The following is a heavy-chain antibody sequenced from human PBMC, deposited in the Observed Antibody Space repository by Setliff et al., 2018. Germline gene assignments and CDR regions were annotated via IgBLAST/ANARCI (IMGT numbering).Heavy chain of an antibody. CDR3: ARVGYCDGPTCYPFDY. CDR2: TKNKVNTFGT. D-gene: IGHD2-2*01. CDR1: GFTFGDYA. V-gene: IGHV3-72*01. J-gene: IGHJ4*02. Sequence: GGSLRLSCTASGFTFGDYAMSWVRQAPGKGLEWVGRTKNKVNTFGTQYAASVNGRFSISRDDSKSSLYLQMNSLKSEDTAVYYCARVGYCDGPTCYPFDYWGPGTLVTVSS.